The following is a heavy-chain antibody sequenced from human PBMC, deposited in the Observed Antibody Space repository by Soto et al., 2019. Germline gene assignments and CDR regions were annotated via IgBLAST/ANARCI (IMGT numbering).Heavy chain of an antibody. V-gene: IGHV1-8*01. J-gene: IGHJ4*02. D-gene: IGHD2-2*01. CDR3: ARGPYCSSTSCYLGLDY. CDR2: MNPNSGNT. CDR1: GYTFTSYD. Sequence: QVQLVQSGAEVKKPGASVKVSCKASGYTFTSYDINWVRQATGQGLEWMGWMNPNSGNTGYAQKFQGRVTMTRNTSISTAYMELSSLRSEDTAVYYCARGPYCSSTSCYLGLDYWGQGTLVTVSS.